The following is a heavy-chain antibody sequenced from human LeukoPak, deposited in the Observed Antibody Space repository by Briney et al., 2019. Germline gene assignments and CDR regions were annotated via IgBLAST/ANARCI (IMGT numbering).Heavy chain of an antibody. J-gene: IGHJ4*02. D-gene: IGHD4-17*01. Sequence: SETLSLTCTVSGGSISSGDYYWSWIRQPPGKGLEWIGYIYYSGSTYYNPSLKSRVSISVDTSKNQFSLNLSSVTAADTAVYYCAREPANDYGDYGSGDYWGQGTLVTVSS. CDR1: GGSISSGDYY. CDR3: AREPANDYGDYGSGDY. V-gene: IGHV4-30-4*01. CDR2: IYYSGST.